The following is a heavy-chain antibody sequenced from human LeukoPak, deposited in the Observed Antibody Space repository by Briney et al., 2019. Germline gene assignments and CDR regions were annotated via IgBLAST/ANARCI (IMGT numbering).Heavy chain of an antibody. V-gene: IGHV5-51*01. CDR1: GYSFTSYW. D-gene: IGHD3-10*01. CDR2: IYPGDSDT. Sequence: GESLKISCKGSGYSFTSYWIGWVRQMPGKGLEWMGIIYPGDSDTRYSPSFQGQVTISADKSISTSYLQWGSLKASDTAMYYCARGSGSYYNWFDPWGQGTLVTVSS. CDR3: ARGSGSYYNWFDP. J-gene: IGHJ5*02.